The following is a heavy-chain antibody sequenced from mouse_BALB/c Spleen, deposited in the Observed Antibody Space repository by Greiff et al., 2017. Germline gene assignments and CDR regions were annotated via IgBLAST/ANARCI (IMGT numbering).Heavy chain of an antibody. CDR1: GFDFSRYW. J-gene: IGHJ4*01. D-gene: IGHD2-1*01. V-gene: IGHV4-1*02. CDR3: ARPRYGNYLYAMDY. Sequence: EVKLMESGGGLVQPGGSLKLSCAASGFDFSRYWMSWVRQAPGKGLEWIGEINPDSSTINYTPSLKDKFIISRDNAKNTLYLQMSKVRSEDTALYYCARPRYGNYLYAMDYWGQGTSVTVSS. CDR2: INPDSSTI.